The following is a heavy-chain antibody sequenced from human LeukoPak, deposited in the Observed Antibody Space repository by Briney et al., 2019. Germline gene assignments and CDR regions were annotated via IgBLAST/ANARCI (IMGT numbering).Heavy chain of an antibody. CDR2: INHSGST. J-gene: IGHJ6*03. CDR1: GGSFSGYY. V-gene: IGHV4-34*01. Sequence: PSETLSLTCAVYGGSFSGYYWSWIRQPPGKGLEWIGEINHSGSTNYNPSLKSRVTISVDTSKNQFSLKLGSVTAADTAVYYCARTEESGYSYRYFGYYYYMDVWGKGTTVTVSS. D-gene: IGHD5-18*01. CDR3: ARTEESGYSYRYFGYYYYMDV.